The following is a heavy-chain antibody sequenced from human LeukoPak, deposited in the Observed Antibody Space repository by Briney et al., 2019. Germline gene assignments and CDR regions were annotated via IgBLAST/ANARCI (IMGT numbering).Heavy chain of an antibody. J-gene: IGHJ4*02. D-gene: IGHD6-19*01. V-gene: IGHV3-21*01. CDR2: ISSSSSYI. Sequence: PGGSLRLSCAASGFTFSSYSMNWVRQAPGKGLEWVSSISSSSSYIYYADSVKGRFTISRDNAKNSLYLQMNSLRAEDTAVYYCAKGGKRIGIAVAGTDYFDYWGQGTLVTVSS. CDR3: AKGGKRIGIAVAGTDYFDY. CDR1: GFTFSSYS.